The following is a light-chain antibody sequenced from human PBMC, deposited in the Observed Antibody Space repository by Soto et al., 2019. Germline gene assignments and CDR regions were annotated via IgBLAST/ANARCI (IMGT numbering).Light chain of an antibody. J-gene: IGKJ1*01. CDR1: QSISSW. CDR2: KAS. V-gene: IGKV1-5*03. CDR3: QQYDTYST. Sequence: DIQMTQSPSTLSASVGDRVTITCRASQSISSWLAWYQQKPGKAPKLLISKASTLANAVPSRFSGSGSGTEFTLTISSLQPDDFATYYCQQYDTYSTFGQGTKVDVK.